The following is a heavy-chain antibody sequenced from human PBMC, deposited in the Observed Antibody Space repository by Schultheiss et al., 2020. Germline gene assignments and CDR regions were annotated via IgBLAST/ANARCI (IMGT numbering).Heavy chain of an antibody. J-gene: IGHJ5*02. CDR2: MYPDDSDT. CDR3: ARLLYSSGWWGGPFDP. V-gene: IGHV5-51*01. CDR1: GDNFTSSW. Sequence: GGSLRLSCKASGDNFTSSWIGWVRQMPGKGLEWMAIMYPDDSDTRYSPSFEGQVTISADKSISTAYLQWSSLQASDTGMYYCARLLYSSGWWGGPFDPWGQGTLVTVSS. D-gene: IGHD6-19*01.